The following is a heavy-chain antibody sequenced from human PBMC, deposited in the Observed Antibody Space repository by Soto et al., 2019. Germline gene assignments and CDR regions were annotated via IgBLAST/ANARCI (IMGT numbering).Heavy chain of an antibody. CDR2: IYNSGST. CDR3: ARILSGHPGLPDY. V-gene: IGHV4-30-4*01. D-gene: IGHD5-12*01. CDR1: GGSINTGEYY. Sequence: QVQLQESGPGLVKPSQTLSLTCTVSGGSINTGEYYWHWIRQSPGKGLEWIGYIYNSGSTYYNPSLKRRVAISVDRSRNQFSLNLNSVTAADTAVYYCARILSGHPGLPDYWGQGALVTVSS. J-gene: IGHJ4*02.